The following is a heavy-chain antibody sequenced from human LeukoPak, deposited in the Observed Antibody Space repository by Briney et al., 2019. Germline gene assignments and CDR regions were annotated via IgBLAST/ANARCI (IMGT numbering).Heavy chain of an antibody. CDR1: GFTFSSYD. J-gene: IGHJ4*02. D-gene: IGHD1-26*01. V-gene: IGHV3-13*01. CDR2: IGTAGDT. CDR3: ARGMKFLNPSGSYGTDFDY. Sequence: PGGSLRLSCAASGFTFSSYDMHWVRQATGKGLEWVSAIGTAGDTYYPGSVKGRFTISRENAKNSLYLQMNSLRAGDTAVYYCARGMKFLNPSGSYGTDFDYWGQGTLVSVSS.